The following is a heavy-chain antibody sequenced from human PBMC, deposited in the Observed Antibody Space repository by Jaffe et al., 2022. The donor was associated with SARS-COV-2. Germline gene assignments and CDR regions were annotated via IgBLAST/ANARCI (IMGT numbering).Heavy chain of an antibody. Sequence: QVQLVESGGGVVQPGRSLRLSCAASGFNFRSYAMHWVRQAPGKGLEWVALISFDGGNDYYADSVKGRFTISRDKSRNTLYLQMSSLRPEDTAVYYCARSGYCGSASCDIAVADSTDAFNVWGQGTMVTVSS. J-gene: IGHJ3*01. D-gene: IGHD2-2*02. CDR1: GFNFRSYA. CDR2: ISFDGGND. CDR3: ARSGYCGSASCDIAVADSTDAFNV. V-gene: IGHV3-30-3*01.